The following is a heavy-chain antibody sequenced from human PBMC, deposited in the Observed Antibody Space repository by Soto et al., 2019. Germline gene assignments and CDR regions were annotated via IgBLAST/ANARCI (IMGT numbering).Heavy chain of an antibody. CDR3: ARGHLYCSGGSCYSRAKGYFDY. CDR1: GGSFSGYY. D-gene: IGHD2-15*01. V-gene: IGHV4-34*01. CDR2: INHSGST. Sequence: PETLYLTCAVSGGSFSGYYWSWIRQPPGKGLEWIGEINHSGSTNYNPSLKSRVTISVDTSKNQFSLKLSSVTAAETAVYYCARGHLYCSGGSCYSRAKGYFDYWGQGTLVTVSS. J-gene: IGHJ4*02.